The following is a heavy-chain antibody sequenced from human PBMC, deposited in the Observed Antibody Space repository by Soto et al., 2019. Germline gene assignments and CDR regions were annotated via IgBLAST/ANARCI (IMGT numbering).Heavy chain of an antibody. CDR2: IYYSGST. D-gene: IGHD6-6*01. CDR1: GGSISSSSYY. Sequence: SETLSLTCTVSGGSISSSSYYWGWIRQPPGKGLEWIGSIYYSGSTYYNPSLKSRVTISVDTSKNQFSLKLSSVTAADTAVYYCARDRARRSNWFDPWGQGTLVTVSS. CDR3: ARDRARRSNWFDP. J-gene: IGHJ5*02. V-gene: IGHV4-39*02.